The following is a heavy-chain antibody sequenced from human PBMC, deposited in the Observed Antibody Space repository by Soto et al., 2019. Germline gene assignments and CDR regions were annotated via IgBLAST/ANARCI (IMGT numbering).Heavy chain of an antibody. V-gene: IGHV3-23*01. CDR2: ITGSGGST. Sequence: EVQLLESGGGLVQPGGSLRLSCAASGFTFSTYAMIWVRQAPGKGLEWVSVITGSGGSTYYADSVKGRFTISRDTSKNTRFRKMYSLRAEDTAVYYCAKDRYGDYGGIDYWGQGPMVTVSS. D-gene: IGHD4-17*01. CDR1: GFTFSTYA. J-gene: IGHJ4*02. CDR3: AKDRYGDYGGIDY.